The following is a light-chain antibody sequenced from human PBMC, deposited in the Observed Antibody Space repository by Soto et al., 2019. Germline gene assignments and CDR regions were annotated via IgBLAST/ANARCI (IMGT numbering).Light chain of an antibody. V-gene: IGKV3-11*01. CDR3: QQRSNWPLT. Sequence: EIVLTQSPATLSLSPGQRATLSCRASQSVSRYLAWYQQKPGQAPRLVIYAASNRAADIPARFSGSGSGTAFTLTSNSLEPEDFAVYYCQQRSNWPLTFGGGTKVESK. CDR1: QSVSRY. J-gene: IGKJ4*01. CDR2: AAS.